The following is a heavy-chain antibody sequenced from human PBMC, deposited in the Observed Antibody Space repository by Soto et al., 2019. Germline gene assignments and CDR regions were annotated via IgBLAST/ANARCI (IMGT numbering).Heavy chain of an antibody. J-gene: IGHJ5*02. CDR3: ARAKCFYDSHTGRWFHP. CDR2: ISSSSSYI. Sequence: EVQLVESGGGMVKPGGSLRLSCAASGFTFSSYSMNWVRQAPGKGLEWVSSISSSSSYIYYADSVKGRFTISRDNAKNSGYLEMNSRRAEDTAVYYCARAKCFYDSHTGRWFHPWGQRTLVTVSS. CDR1: GFTFSSYS. V-gene: IGHV3-21*01. D-gene: IGHD3-10*01.